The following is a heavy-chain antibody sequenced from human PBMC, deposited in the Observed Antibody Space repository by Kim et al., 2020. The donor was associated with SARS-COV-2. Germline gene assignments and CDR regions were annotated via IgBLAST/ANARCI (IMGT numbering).Heavy chain of an antibody. CDR3: ARLKDANWGTRGAFDI. V-gene: IGHV5-10-1*01. D-gene: IGHD7-27*01. Sequence: FQGHVTISADKSISTAYLQWSSLKASDTAMYYCARLKDANWGTRGAFDIWGQGTMVTVSS. J-gene: IGHJ3*02.